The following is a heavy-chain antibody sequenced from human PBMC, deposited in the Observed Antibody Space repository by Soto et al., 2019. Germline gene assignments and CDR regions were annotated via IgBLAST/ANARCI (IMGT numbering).Heavy chain of an antibody. CDR3: AKHDFWSLYNTGLDS. J-gene: IGHJ5*01. CDR2: ISGSGGDT. CDR1: GFTFTSYA. Sequence: EVQLLESGGGLVQPGGSLRLSCSASGFTFTSYAMSWVRQAPGKGLEWVTGISGSGGDTKSSDSVKGRFTISRDNFKNMLYLQMNSLRAEDTAVYYCAKHDFWSLYNTGLDSGGHGTLVTVSS. D-gene: IGHD3-3*01. V-gene: IGHV3-23*01.